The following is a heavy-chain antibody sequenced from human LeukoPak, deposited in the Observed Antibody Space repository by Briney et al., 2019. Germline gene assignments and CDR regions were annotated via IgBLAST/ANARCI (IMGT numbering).Heavy chain of an antibody. CDR2: IYYSGST. V-gene: IGHV4-59*01. CDR1: GGSFSGYY. D-gene: IGHD5-18*01. J-gene: IGHJ3*02. Sequence: SETLSLTCAVYGGSFSGYYWSWIRQPPGKGLEWIGYIYYSGSTNYNPSLKSRVTISVDTSKNQFSLKLSSVTAADTAVYYCARVAMAQTDAFDIWGQGTMVTVSS. CDR3: ARVAMAQTDAFDI.